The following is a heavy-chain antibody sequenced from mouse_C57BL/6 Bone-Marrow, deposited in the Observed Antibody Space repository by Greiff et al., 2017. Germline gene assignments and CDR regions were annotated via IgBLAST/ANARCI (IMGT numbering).Heavy chain of an antibody. Sequence: QVQLKQSGPELVKPGASVKISCKASGYTFTDYYINWVKQRPGQGLEWIGWIFPGSGSTYYNEKFKGKATLTVDKSSSTAYMLLSCLTSEDSAVYFCAREGDGACFAYWGQGTLVTVSA. CDR1: GYTFTDYY. J-gene: IGHJ3*01. V-gene: IGHV1-75*01. D-gene: IGHD3-3*01. CDR2: IFPGSGST. CDR3: AREGDGACFAY.